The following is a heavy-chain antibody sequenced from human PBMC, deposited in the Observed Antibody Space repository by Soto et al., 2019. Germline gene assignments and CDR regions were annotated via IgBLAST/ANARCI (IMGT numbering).Heavy chain of an antibody. CDR2: IYYSGST. Sequence: SETLSLTCTVSGGSISSYYWSWIRQPPGKGLEWIGYIYYSGSTNYNPSLKSRVTISVDTSKNQFSLKLSSVTAADTAVYYCARETLPGVWGQGTTVTVS. CDR3: ARETLPGV. V-gene: IGHV4-59*01. J-gene: IGHJ6*02. CDR1: GGSISSYY.